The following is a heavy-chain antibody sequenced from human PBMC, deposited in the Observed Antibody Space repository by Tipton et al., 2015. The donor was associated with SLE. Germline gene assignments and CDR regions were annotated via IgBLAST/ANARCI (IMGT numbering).Heavy chain of an antibody. CDR3: ARDRGFGNLAFDP. D-gene: IGHD1-1*01. Sequence: SLRLSCAASGFTFSSYEMNWVRQAPGKGLEWVSYISSSGSTIYYADSVKGRFTISRDNAKNSLYLQMNSLRAEDTAVYYCARDRGFGNLAFDPWGQGTLVTVSS. V-gene: IGHV3-48*03. CDR1: GFTFSSYE. J-gene: IGHJ5*02. CDR2: ISSSGSTI.